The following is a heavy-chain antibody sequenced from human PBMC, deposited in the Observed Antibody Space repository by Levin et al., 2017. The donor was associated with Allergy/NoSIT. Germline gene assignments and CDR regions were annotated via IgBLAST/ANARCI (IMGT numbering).Heavy chain of an antibody. V-gene: IGHV3-21*01. Sequence: SCAASGFTFSDFSINWVRQAPGKGLEWVSSISSSSTYIYFADSVKGRFTISRDNAKNSLFLQINSLRADDTAVYYCARGGYLDVWGKGTTVTVSS. CDR1: GFTFSDFS. CDR3: ARGGYLDV. J-gene: IGHJ6*03. CDR2: ISSSSTYI.